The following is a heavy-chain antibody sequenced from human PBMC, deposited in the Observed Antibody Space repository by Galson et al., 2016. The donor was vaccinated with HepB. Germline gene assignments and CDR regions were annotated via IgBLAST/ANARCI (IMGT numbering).Heavy chain of an antibody. V-gene: IGHV3-23*01. CDR3: ARANIIMVTLGVFLDT. Sequence: FTFTRYNMNWVRQAPGKGLEWVSGVSGHAGSTYYADSVKGRFAISRDNFKNTLYLQMNSLRADDTAVYYCARANIIMVTLGVFLDTWGQGTLVTVSS. CDR1: FTFTRYN. J-gene: IGHJ1*01. D-gene: IGHD2-15*01. CDR2: VSGHAGST.